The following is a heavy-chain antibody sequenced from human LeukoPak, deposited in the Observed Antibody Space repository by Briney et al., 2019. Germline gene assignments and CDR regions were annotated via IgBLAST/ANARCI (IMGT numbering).Heavy chain of an antibody. V-gene: IGHV4-59*01. CDR2: IYYSGST. D-gene: IGHD3-22*01. CDR3: ASYSYYYDSSGYFDY. CDR1: GGSISSYY. J-gene: IGHJ4*02. Sequence: SETLSLTCTVSGGSISSYYWSWIRQPPGKGLEWIGYIYYSGSTNYNPSLKSRVTISVDTSKDQFSLKLSSVTAADTAVYYCASYSYYYDSSGYFDYWGQGTLVTVSS.